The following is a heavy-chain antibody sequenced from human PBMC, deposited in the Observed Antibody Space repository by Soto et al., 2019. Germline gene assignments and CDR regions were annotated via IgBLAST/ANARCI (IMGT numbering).Heavy chain of an antibody. CDR2: INPSGGST. Sequence: VASVKVSCKASGYTFTSYYMHWVRQAPGQGLEWMGIINPSGGSTSYAQKFQGRVTMTRDTSTSTVYMELSSLRSEDTAVYYCARDLFRHTMVRTFGYWGQGTLVTVSS. D-gene: IGHD3-10*01. CDR1: GYTFTSYY. CDR3: ARDLFRHTMVRTFGY. V-gene: IGHV1-46*01. J-gene: IGHJ4*02.